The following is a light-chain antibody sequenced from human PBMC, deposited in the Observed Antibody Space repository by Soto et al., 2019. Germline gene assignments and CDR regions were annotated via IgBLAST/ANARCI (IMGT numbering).Light chain of an antibody. V-gene: IGLV2-11*01. J-gene: IGLJ1*01. CDR2: DVS. CDR1: SSDVGSSDS. Sequence: QSALTQPRSVSESPGQSVTISCTGTSSDVGSSDSVSWHQQHPGKAPKLMIYDVSKRPSGVPDRFSGSKSGNTASLTISGLQADDEADYYCCSYAGSYTYVFGTGTKLTVL. CDR3: CSYAGSYTYV.